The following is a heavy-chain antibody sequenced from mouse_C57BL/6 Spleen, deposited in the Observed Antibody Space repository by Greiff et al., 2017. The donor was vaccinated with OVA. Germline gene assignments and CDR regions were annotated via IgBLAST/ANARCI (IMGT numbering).Heavy chain of an antibody. CDR2: IDPSDSYT. CDR3: GPTPFCAY. Sequence: QVQLQQPGAELVKPGASVKLSCKASGYTFTSYWMQWVKQRPGQGLEWIGEIDPSDSYTNYNQKFKGKATLTVDTSSSTAYMQLSSLTSEDSAVYYCGPTPFCAYWGQGTLVTVSA. V-gene: IGHV1-50*01. CDR1: GYTFTSYW. J-gene: IGHJ3*01.